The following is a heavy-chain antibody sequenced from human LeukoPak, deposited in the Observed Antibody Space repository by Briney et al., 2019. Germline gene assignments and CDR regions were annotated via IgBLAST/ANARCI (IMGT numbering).Heavy chain of an antibody. J-gene: IGHJ4*02. D-gene: IGHD4-23*01. CDR2: IYYSGST. CDR3: ASTALRWAYFDY. V-gene: IGHV4-59*01. CDR1: GGSISSDY. Sequence: SETLSLTCTVSGGSISSDYWSWIRQPPGKGLEWIGYIYYSGSTNYNPSLKSRVTISVDTSKNQFSLKLSSVTAADTAVYYCASTALRWAYFDYWGQGTLVTVSS.